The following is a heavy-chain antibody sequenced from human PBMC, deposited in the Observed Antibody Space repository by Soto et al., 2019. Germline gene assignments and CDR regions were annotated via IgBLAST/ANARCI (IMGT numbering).Heavy chain of an antibody. CDR1: DYTFASYG. V-gene: IGHV1-18*01. CDR2: ISAYTGNT. CDR3: ARDVDERLTGYYIPFDY. Sequence: ASVKVSCKASDYTFASYGVSWVRQAPGQGLEWMGWISAYTGNTNYAQKFQGRVTLTTDTSTSTAYMELRSLTSDDTALYYCARDVDERLTGYYIPFDYWGQGTQVIVSS. D-gene: IGHD3-9*01. J-gene: IGHJ4*02.